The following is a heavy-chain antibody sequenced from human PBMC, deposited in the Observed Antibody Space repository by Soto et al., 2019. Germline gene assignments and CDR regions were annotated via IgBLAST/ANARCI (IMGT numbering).Heavy chain of an antibody. J-gene: IGHJ4*02. D-gene: IGHD5-18*01. Sequence: GGSLRLSCAASGFSFSSYTMHWVRQAPGKGLEWLALIWFDGSNKYYADSVKDRFTISRDNSKNTLYLQMNSLRAEDTAVYYCARDLGYNYGHPFDYWGQGTLVTVSS. CDR1: GFSFSSYT. CDR3: ARDLGYNYGHPFDY. V-gene: IGHV3-33*01. CDR2: IWFDGSNK.